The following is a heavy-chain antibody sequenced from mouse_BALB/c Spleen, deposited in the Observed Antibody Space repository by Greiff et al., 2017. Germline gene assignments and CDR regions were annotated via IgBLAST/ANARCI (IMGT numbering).Heavy chain of an antibody. V-gene: IGHV2-6-5*01. CDR2: IWGGGST. CDR3: AKHHDGYYVTFFDY. Sequence: VQLQQSGPGLVAPSQSLSITCTVSGFSLTDYGVSWIRQPPGKGLEWLGVIWGGGSTYYNSALKSRLSISKDNSKSQVFLKMNSLQTDDTAMYYCAKHHDGYYVTFFDYWGQGTTLTVSS. D-gene: IGHD2-3*01. CDR1: GFSLTDYG. J-gene: IGHJ2*01.